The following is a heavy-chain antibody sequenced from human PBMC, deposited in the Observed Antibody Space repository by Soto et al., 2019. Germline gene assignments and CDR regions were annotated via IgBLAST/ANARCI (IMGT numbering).Heavy chain of an antibody. V-gene: IGHV4-31*03. CDR1: GGSISSGGYY. Sequence: QVQLQESGPGLVKPSQTLSLTCTVSGGSISSGGYYWSWIRQHPGKGLEWIGYLYYSGSTYYHSSLKSRVTISLDTSKNQFSLKLSSVTAADTAVYYCARAYGSGYMDVWGQGTTVNVSS. J-gene: IGHJ6*02. D-gene: IGHD3-10*01. CDR2: LYYSGST. CDR3: ARAYGSGYMDV.